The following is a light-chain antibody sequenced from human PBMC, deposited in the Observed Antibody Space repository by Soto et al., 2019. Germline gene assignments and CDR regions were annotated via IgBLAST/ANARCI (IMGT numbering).Light chain of an antibody. CDR1: NSDIGGYNY. J-gene: IGLJ2*01. Sequence: QSVLTQPASVSGSPGQSITISCTGTNSDIGGYNYVSWYQQHPGKAPKLMIYDVSNRPSGVSYRFSGSKSGNTASLIISGLQAEDEADYYCSSYTSRSTLGVFGGGTKLTVL. CDR2: DVS. CDR3: SSYTSRSTLGV. V-gene: IGLV2-14*03.